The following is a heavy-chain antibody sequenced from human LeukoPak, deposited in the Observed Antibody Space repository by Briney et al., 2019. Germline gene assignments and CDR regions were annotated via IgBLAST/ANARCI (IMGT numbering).Heavy chain of an antibody. CDR1: GYTFSSYG. J-gene: IGHJ4*02. CDR3: ARLLFHSESYYHDY. Sequence: GASVKVSCKASGYTFSSYGISWVRQAPGQGLEWMGWISTYNGNTNYAQRLQGRVTMTTDTSASSAYMELRSLRSDDTAVYYCARLLFHSESYYHDYWGQGTLVTVSS. CDR2: ISTYNGNT. D-gene: IGHD3-10*01. V-gene: IGHV1-18*01.